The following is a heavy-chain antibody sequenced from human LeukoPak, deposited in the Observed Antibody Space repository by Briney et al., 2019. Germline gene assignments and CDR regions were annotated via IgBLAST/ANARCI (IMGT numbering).Heavy chain of an antibody. CDR1: GYTFTSYD. V-gene: IGHV1-8*03. J-gene: IGHJ4*02. CDR3: ARGYEERQLDY. CDR2: MSPNSGNT. D-gene: IGHD6-13*01. Sequence: ASVKVSCKASGYTFTSYDINWVRQATGQGLEWMGWMSPNSGNTGYAQKFQGRVTITRNTSISTAYMELSSLRSEDTAVYYCARGYEERQLDYWGQGTLVTVSS.